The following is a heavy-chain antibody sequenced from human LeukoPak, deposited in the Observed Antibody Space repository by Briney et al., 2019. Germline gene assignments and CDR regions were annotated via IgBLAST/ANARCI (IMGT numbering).Heavy chain of an antibody. D-gene: IGHD3-16*01. Sequence: SQTLSLTCAISGDSVSSNSAAWNWIRQSPSRGLEWLGRTYYRSKWYSDYAVSVKSRITINPDTSQNRFSLQLSSMTPEDTAVYYCASGGLRSRYGMDVWGQGTTVTVSS. J-gene: IGHJ6*02. V-gene: IGHV6-1*01. CDR2: TYYRSKWYS. CDR1: GDSVSSNSAA. CDR3: ASGGLRSRYGMDV.